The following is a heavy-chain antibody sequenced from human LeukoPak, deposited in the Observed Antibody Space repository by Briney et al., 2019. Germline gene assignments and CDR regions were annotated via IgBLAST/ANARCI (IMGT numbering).Heavy chain of an antibody. CDR1: GGSISSSSYY. J-gene: IGHJ4*02. Sequence: PSETLSLTCTVSGGSISSSSYYWGWIRQPPGKGLEWIGSIYYSGSTYYNPSLKSRVTLSVDTSKNQFSLKLSSVTAADTAVYYCAREARGRAYYFDYWGQGTLVTVSS. CDR2: IYYSGST. V-gene: IGHV4-39*07. D-gene: IGHD3-16*01. CDR3: AREARGRAYYFDY.